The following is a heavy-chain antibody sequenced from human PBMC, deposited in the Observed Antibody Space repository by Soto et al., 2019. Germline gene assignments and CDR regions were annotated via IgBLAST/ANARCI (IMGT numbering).Heavy chain of an antibody. CDR3: AKKVVVAATPGRFDY. CDR1: GFTFSSYA. V-gene: IGHV3-23*01. D-gene: IGHD2-15*01. Sequence: GGSLRLSCAASGFTFSSYAMTWVRQAPGKGLEWVSAISGSGDTTYYADSVKGRFTISRDNSKNTLYLQMNSLRAEDTAIYYCAKKVVVAATPGRFDYWGQGTLVTVSS. J-gene: IGHJ4*02. CDR2: ISGSGDTT.